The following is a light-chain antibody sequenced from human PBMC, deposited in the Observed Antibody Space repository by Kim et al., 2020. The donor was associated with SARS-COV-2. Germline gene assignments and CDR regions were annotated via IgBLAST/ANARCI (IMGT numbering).Light chain of an antibody. V-gene: IGKV3-20*01. CDR1: QSVSSTY. CDR2: AAS. Sequence: LSPGERVTLSCRASQSVSSTYLAWYQQKPGQGPRLLIYAASTRATGIADRFSGTGSGTDFTLTNSRLEPEDFAVYYCQQYGSSPYTFGQGTKLEI. J-gene: IGKJ2*01. CDR3: QQYGSSPYT.